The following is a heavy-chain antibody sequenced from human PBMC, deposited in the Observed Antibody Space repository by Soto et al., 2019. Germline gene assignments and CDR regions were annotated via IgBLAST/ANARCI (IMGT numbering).Heavy chain of an antibody. J-gene: IGHJ6*02. V-gene: IGHV4-59*01. CDR1: GGSISSYY. D-gene: IGHD2-8*01. CDR3: ARDSNHCANGVCYIRYYYGMDV. Sequence: XATLWLTCTVSGGSISSYYWSWIRQPPGKGLEWIGYIYYSGSTNYNPSLKSRVTISVDTSKNQFSLKLSSVTAADTAVYYCARDSNHCANGVCYIRYYYGMDVWGQGTTVTVSS. CDR2: IYYSGST.